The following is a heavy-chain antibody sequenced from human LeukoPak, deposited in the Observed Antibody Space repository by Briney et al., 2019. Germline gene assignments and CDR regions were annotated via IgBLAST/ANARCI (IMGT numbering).Heavy chain of an antibody. V-gene: IGHV3-48*01. CDR1: GFTFSSYG. J-gene: IGHJ4*02. D-gene: IGHD6-6*01. CDR3: AREKRSSIAARGVFDY. CDR2: ISSSSSTI. Sequence: GGSLRLSCAASGFTFSSYGMTWVRQAPGKGLEWVSYISSSSSTIYYADSVKGRFTISRDNAKNSLYLQMNSLRAEDTAVYYCAREKRSSIAARGVFDYWGQGTLVTVSS.